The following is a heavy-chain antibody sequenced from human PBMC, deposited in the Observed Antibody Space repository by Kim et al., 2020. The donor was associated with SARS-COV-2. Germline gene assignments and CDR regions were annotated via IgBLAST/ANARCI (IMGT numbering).Heavy chain of an antibody. J-gene: IGHJ5*02. CDR2: IYYSGST. Sequence: SETLSLTCTVSGGSISSGGYYWSWIRQHPGKGLEWIGYIYYSGSTYYNPSLKSRVTISVDTSKNQFSLKLSSVTAADTAVYYCARNIGITMIVVVTGWFDPWGQGPLLTVPS. CDR1: GGSISSGGYY. D-gene: IGHD3-22*01. CDR3: ARNIGITMIVVVTGWFDP. V-gene: IGHV4-31*03.